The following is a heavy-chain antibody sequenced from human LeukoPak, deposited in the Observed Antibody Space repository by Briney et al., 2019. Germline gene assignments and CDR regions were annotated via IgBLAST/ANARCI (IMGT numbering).Heavy chain of an antibody. Sequence: PGGSLRLSCAASGFTVSSNYMSWVRQAPEKGLEWVSVIYSGGSTYYADSVKGRFTISRDNSKNTLYLQMNSLRAEDTAVYYCARGGYSTLRTVWGQGTLVTVSS. V-gene: IGHV3-53*01. CDR1: GFTVSSNY. CDR3: ARGGYSTLRTV. CDR2: IYSGGST. D-gene: IGHD4-11*01. J-gene: IGHJ4*02.